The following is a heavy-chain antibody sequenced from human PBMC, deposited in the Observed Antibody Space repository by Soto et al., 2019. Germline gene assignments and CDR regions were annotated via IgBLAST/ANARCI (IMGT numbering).Heavy chain of an antibody. Sequence: PSETLSLTCTVSGGSISSYYWSWIRQPPGKGLEWIGYIYYSGSTYYNPSLKSRVTISVDTSKNQFSLKLSSVTAADTAVYYCAREATIAARLDSWGQGTLVTVSS. CDR3: AREATIAARLDS. J-gene: IGHJ4*02. CDR1: GGSISSYY. V-gene: IGHV4-59*12. CDR2: IYYSGST. D-gene: IGHD6-6*01.